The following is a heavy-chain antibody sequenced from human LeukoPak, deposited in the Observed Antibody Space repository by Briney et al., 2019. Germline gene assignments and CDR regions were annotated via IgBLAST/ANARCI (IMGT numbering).Heavy chain of an antibody. CDR3: AGEGGPAAVSCPGRFDP. CDR2: ISAYNGNT. J-gene: IGHJ5*02. CDR1: LYTFISYG. D-gene: IGHD2-2*01. Sequence: ASVKGSCKASLYTFISYGINWVRETPGQGLEWMGWISAYNGNTNNTQKLLGRVTVTRDTSTSTAYMEVSSRRADDTAVYFCAGEGGPAAVSCPGRFDPWGQGTLVTVSS. V-gene: IGHV1-18*01.